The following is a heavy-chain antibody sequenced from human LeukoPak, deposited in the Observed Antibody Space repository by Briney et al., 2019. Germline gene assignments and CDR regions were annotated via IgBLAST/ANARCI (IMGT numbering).Heavy chain of an antibody. V-gene: IGHV4-39*01. J-gene: IGHJ4*02. CDR1: GGSISSSSYY. CDR3: ARQEPDDHNNPHFDY. Sequence: SETLSLTCTVSGGSISSSSYYWGWIRQPPGKGLEWIGSIYYSGSTYYNPSLKSRVTISVDTSKNQFSLKLSSVTAADTAVYYCARQEPDDHNNPHFDYWGQGTLVTVSS. CDR2: IYYSGST. D-gene: IGHD5-24*01.